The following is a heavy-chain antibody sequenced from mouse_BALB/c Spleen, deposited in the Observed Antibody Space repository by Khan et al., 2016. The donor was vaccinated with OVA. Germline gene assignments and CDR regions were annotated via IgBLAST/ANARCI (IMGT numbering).Heavy chain of an antibody. CDR3: ARLEDI. CDR1: GFSFTSYG. J-gene: IGHJ2*01. V-gene: IGHV2-9*02. D-gene: IGHD1-3*01. Sequence: QVQLQESGPDLVAPSQSLSISCTVSGFSFTSYGVHWVRQPPGKGLEWLGVIWAGGSTNYNSALMSRLSIREDKSKSQVYLKMNRLQTDDTAIYYCARLEDIWGQGTTLTVSS. CDR2: IWAGGST.